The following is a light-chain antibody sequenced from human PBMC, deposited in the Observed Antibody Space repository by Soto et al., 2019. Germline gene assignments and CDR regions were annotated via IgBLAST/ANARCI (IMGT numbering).Light chain of an antibody. CDR1: SSDIGSYVF. J-gene: IGLJ2*01. CDR2: EVT. V-gene: IGLV2-8*01. Sequence: QSALTQPPSASGSPGQSVAISCTGTSSDIGSYVFVSWYQQHPGKAPKLLIYEVTKRPSGVPDRFSGSKSGNTVSLTVSGLQVEDEADYYCSIFAGGNSVIFGGGTKLTVL. CDR3: SIFAGGNSVI.